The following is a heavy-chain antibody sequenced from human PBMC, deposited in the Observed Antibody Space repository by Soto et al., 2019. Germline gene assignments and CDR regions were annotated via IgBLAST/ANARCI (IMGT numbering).Heavy chain of an antibody. D-gene: IGHD2-2*01. CDR1: GLTFSSYS. CDR2: ISSRSDYI. CDR3: ARNRDPSSKHQGMDV. J-gene: IGHJ6*02. V-gene: IGHV3-21*01. Sequence: EVQLVESGGGRVEPGGSLRLSCAPSGLTFSSYSMNWVRQAPGKGLEWVASISSRSDYIYYADSVKGRFTTSRDNAKNSVSLQMDSLRVEDTAVYYCARNRDPSSKHQGMDVWCHGTTVTVSS.